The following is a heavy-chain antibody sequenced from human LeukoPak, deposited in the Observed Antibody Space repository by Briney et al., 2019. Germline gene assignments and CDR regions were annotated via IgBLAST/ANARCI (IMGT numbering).Heavy chain of an antibody. CDR2: ISGSGGST. V-gene: IGHV3-23*01. CDR1: GFTFSSYA. Sequence: GGSLRLSCAASGFTFSSYAMSWVRQAPGKGLEWVSAISGSGGSTYYADSVKGRFTISRDNSKNTLYLQMNGLRPEGTAIYFCARARGALSYWGQGTLITVSS. CDR3: ARARGALSY. D-gene: IGHD1-26*01. J-gene: IGHJ4*02.